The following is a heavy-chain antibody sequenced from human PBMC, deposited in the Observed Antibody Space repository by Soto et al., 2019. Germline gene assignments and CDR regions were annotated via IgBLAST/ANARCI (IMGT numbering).Heavy chain of an antibody. D-gene: IGHD1-26*01. CDR3: ARETSGNWFDP. CDR2: IGIAGDT. V-gene: IGHV3-13*01. CDR1: GFTFSSYD. J-gene: IGHJ5*02. Sequence: PGGSLRLSCAASGFTFSSYDMHWVRQATGKALEWVSTIGIAGDTYYPGSVKGRFTISRENAKNSLYLQMNSLRVGDTAVYYCARETSGNWFDPWGQGTLVTVSS.